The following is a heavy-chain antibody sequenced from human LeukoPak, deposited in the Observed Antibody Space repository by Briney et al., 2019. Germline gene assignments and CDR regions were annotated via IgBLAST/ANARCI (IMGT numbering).Heavy chain of an antibody. D-gene: IGHD3-10*01. Sequence: PGGSLRLSCAASGFTFSSSEMNWVRQAPGKGLDWVSYISTGSSTIYYADSVKGRFTISRDNAKNSLYLQMNSLRAEDTGVYYCARGVGAATEYFQHWGQGTLVTVSS. CDR3: ARGVGAATEYFQH. J-gene: IGHJ1*01. CDR1: GFTFSSSE. V-gene: IGHV3-48*03. CDR2: ISTGSSTI.